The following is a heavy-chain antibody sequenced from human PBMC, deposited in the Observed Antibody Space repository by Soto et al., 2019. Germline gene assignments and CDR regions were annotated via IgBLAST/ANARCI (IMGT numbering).Heavy chain of an antibody. CDR2: IIPIIGTV. Sequence: HVQLVQSGAEVKKPGSSVKVSCKASGGTFSNYAINWVRQAPGQGLEWMGGIIPIIGTVNYAQKFQGRVTIIADESTSTAYMELSSLRSDDTAVYYCARIHDSSDYSYPFDPWGQGTRVTVSS. J-gene: IGHJ5*02. D-gene: IGHD3-22*01. CDR3: ARIHDSSDYSYPFDP. CDR1: GGTFSNYA. V-gene: IGHV1-69*12.